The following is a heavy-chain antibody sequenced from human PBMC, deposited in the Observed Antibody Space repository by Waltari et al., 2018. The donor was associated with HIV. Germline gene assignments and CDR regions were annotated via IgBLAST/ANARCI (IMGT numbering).Heavy chain of an antibody. CDR3: AKGGRNDPFFWLDP. CDR2: FGGNEGRT. Sequence: EVQSLESGGGLVQPGGSLRLSCIGSGFSFSYYAMSWVRQDPGQGLEWVSAFGGNEGRTYYAASVKGVFTIARDNAKSSVYLQMDDGGAEGTAVYYCAKGGRNDPFFWLDPWGQGALGTVAS. D-gene: IGHD1-1*01. J-gene: IGHJ5*02. CDR1: GFSFSYYA. V-gene: IGHV3-23*01.